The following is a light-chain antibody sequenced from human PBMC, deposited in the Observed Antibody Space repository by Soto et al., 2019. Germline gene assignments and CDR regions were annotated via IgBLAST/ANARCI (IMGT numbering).Light chain of an antibody. CDR2: LAS. CDR1: QSVLYSSNNKNY. J-gene: IGKJ1*01. Sequence: DIVMTQSPDSLAVSLGERATINCKSSQSVLYSSNNKNYLAWYQQKPGQPPKLLIYLASTRESGVADRFSGSGSGTDFTLNISSLQAEDVAVYYCQQYRTFGQGTKVEIK. CDR3: QQYRT. V-gene: IGKV4-1*01.